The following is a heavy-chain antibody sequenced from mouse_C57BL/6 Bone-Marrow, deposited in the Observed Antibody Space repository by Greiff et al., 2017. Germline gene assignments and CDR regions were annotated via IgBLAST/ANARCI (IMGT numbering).Heavy chain of an antibody. D-gene: IGHD4-1*01. Sequence: EVQLVESGGGLVKPGGSLKLSCAASGFTFSSYAMSWVRQTPEKRLEWVATISDGGSYTYYPDNVKGRFTISRDNAKNNLSLQMSHLKSEDTAMYYCASLGGFAYWGQGTLVTVSA. J-gene: IGHJ3*01. V-gene: IGHV5-4*01. CDR2: ISDGGSYT. CDR3: ASLGGFAY. CDR1: GFTFSSYA.